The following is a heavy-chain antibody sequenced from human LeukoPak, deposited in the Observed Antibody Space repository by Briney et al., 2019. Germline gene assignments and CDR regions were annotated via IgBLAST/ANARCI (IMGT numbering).Heavy chain of an antibody. CDR2: IYYSGST. Sequence: PSETLSLTCAVYGGSFSGNYWSWIRQPPGKGLEWIGYIYYSGSTNYNPSLKSRVTISVDTSKNQFSLKLSSVTAADTAVYYCARVHPEGDDFWSGYYFDYWGQGTLVTVSS. CDR1: GGSFSGNY. CDR3: ARVHPEGDDFWSGYYFDY. V-gene: IGHV4-59*01. D-gene: IGHD3-3*01. J-gene: IGHJ4*02.